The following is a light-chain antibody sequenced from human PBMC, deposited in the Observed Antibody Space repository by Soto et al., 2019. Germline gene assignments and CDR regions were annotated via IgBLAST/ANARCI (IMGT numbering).Light chain of an antibody. J-gene: IGKJ1*01. CDR3: RQYCSSPWT. CDR2: WAS. V-gene: IGKV4-1*01. Sequence: DIVMTQSPDSLAVSLGERATINCRSSQSVLYSSSNKNYLAWYQQKPGQPPKLLIYWASTRESGVPDRFSGSGSGTDFTITISSLQAEDVAVYYCRQYCSSPWTFGQGTKVEIK. CDR1: QSVLYSSSNKNY.